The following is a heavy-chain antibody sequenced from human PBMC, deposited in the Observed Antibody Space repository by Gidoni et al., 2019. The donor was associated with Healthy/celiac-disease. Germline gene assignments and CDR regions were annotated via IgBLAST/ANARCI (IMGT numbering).Heavy chain of an antibody. CDR2: IYYSGST. D-gene: IGHD1-26*01. Sequence: QVQLQESGPGLVKPSQTPSPTCTVSGGSTSSGGYYWSWIRQHPGKGLEWIGYIYYSGSTYYNPSLKSRVTISVDTSKNQFSLKLSAVTAADTAVYYCARARVGVSCFDYWGQGTLVTVSS. J-gene: IGHJ4*02. CDR1: GGSTSSGGYY. CDR3: ARARVGVSCFDY. V-gene: IGHV4-31*03.